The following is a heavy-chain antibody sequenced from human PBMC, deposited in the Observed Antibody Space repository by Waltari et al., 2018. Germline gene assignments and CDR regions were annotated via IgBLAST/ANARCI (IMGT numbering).Heavy chain of an antibody. D-gene: IGHD1-1*01. Sequence: QVQLVESGGGVVQPGGSLRLSCAASGFTFRSYHMHWVRQAPGKGLEWMAFMHRDGSNIQYAESVKGRFTISRDNSKNTLYLQMNSLRVEDTAVYYCARRGTTSTFGNHMDVWGKGTTVTISS. J-gene: IGHJ6*03. V-gene: IGHV3-30*02. CDR2: MHRDGSNI. CDR1: GFTFRSYH. CDR3: ARRGTTSTFGNHMDV.